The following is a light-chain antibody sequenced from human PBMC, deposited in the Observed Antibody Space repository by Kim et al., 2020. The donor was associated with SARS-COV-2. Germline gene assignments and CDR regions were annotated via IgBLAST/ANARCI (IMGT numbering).Light chain of an antibody. J-gene: IGKJ3*01. V-gene: IGKV1-8*01. CDR2: AAS. Sequence: LLIPQSPSSFSASTGDRVTITCRASQGISSYLAWYQQKPGKAPKLLIYAASTLQSGVPSRFSGSGSGTDFTLTISCLQSEDFATYYCQQYYSYPSFGPGTKVDIK. CDR1: QGISSY. CDR3: QQYYSYPS.